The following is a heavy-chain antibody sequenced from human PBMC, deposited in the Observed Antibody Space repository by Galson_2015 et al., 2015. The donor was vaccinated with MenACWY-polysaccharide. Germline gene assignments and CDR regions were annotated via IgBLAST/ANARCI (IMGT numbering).Heavy chain of an antibody. CDR2: VSGTGHST. V-gene: IGHV3-23*01. D-gene: IGHD4-11*01. J-gene: IGHJ4*02. Sequence: SLRLSCAASGFIFNNYDMSWVRQAPGKGLEWVSGVSGTGHSTYYADSVKGRFTISRDTSKNTLYLEMKSLRAEDTATYYCAKDIRIVYSNYQFDSWGQGTLVTVSS. CDR1: GFIFNNYD. CDR3: AKDIRIVYSNYQFDS.